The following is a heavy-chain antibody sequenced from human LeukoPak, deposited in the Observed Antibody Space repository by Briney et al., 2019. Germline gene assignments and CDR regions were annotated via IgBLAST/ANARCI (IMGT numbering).Heavy chain of an antibody. V-gene: IGHV3-7*01. D-gene: IGHD3-10*01. CDR1: GFTFSSYW. Sequence: GGSLRLSCAASGFTFSSYWMSWVRQAPGKGLEWVANIKQDGSEKYNVDSVNGRFTISRDNAKNSLYLQMNSLRAEDTAVYYRARHSGSGSYYFDYWGQGTLVTVSS. CDR3: ARHSGSGSYYFDY. CDR2: IKQDGSEK. J-gene: IGHJ4*02.